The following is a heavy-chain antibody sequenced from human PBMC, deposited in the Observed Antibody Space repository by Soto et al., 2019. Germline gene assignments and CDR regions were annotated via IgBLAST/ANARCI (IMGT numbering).Heavy chain of an antibody. J-gene: IGHJ6*03. CDR3: AREGVEVVAATAYYYMDV. Sequence: GGSLRLSCAASGFTFRSYGMHWVRQAPGKGLEWVAVIWYDGSNKYYADSVKGRFTISRDNSKNTLYLQMNSLRAEDTAVYYCAREGVEVVAATAYYYMDVWGKGTTVTVSS. V-gene: IGHV3-33*01. D-gene: IGHD2-15*01. CDR2: IWYDGSNK. CDR1: GFTFRSYG.